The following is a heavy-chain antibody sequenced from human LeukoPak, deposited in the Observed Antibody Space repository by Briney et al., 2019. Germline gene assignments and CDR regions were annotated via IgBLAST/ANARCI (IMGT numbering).Heavy chain of an antibody. CDR2: ISYDGSNK. V-gene: IGHV3-30*18. J-gene: IGHJ4*02. CDR3: AKRGSSWLVY. CDR1: GFTFSSYG. Sequence: PGRSLRLSCAASGFTFSSYGMHWVRQAPGKGLEWVAVISYDGSNKYYADSVKGRFTISRDNSKNTLYLQMNSLRAEDTAVYYCAKRGSSWLVYWGQGTLVTVSS. D-gene: IGHD6-13*01.